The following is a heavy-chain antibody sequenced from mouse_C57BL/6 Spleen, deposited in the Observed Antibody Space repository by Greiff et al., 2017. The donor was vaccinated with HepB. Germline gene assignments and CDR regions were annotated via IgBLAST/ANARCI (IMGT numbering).Heavy chain of an antibody. J-gene: IGHJ3*01. Sequence: EVQLVESGGGLVKPGGSLKLSCAASGFTFSDYGMHWVRQAPEKGLEWVAYISSGSSTIYYADTVKGRFTISRDNAKNTLVLQMTSLRSEDTAMYYCARVYDGYDAWFAYWGQGTLVTVSA. CDR1: GFTFSDYG. V-gene: IGHV5-17*01. CDR3: ARVYDGYDAWFAY. CDR2: ISSGSSTI. D-gene: IGHD2-3*01.